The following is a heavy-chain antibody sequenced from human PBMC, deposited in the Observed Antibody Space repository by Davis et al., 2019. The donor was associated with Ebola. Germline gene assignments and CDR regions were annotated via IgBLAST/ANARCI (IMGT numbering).Heavy chain of an antibody. CDR2: IHFSGST. Sequence: SETLSLTCTVSGGSVSSGGYYWNWVRQPPGKGLEWIGNIHFSGSTDYNASLKSRVSISVDTSKNQFSLRLTSVTAADTAMYFCARGVTLDYWGQGILVTVSS. J-gene: IGHJ4*02. CDR3: ARGVTLDY. D-gene: IGHD4-23*01. V-gene: IGHV4-61*08. CDR1: GGSVSSGGYY.